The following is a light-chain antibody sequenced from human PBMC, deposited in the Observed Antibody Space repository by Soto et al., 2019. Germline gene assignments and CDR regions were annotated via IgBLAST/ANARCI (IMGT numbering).Light chain of an antibody. CDR3: CSYAGSWV. V-gene: IGLV2-11*01. Sequence: QSALTQPRSVSGSPGRSVTISCTGTSSDVGGYNYVSWYVQHPGKAPKLMIYDVSKRPSGVPNRFSGSKSGNTASLTISGLQADDEADYYCCSYAGSWVFGGGTKVTVL. CDR2: DVS. J-gene: IGLJ3*02. CDR1: SSDVGGYNY.